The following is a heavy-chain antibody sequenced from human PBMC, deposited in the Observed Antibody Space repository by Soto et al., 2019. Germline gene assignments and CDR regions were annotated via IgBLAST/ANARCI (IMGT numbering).Heavy chain of an antibody. Sequence: GKGLEWIGYIYYSGSTNYNPSLKSRVTISVDTSKNQFSLKLSSVTAADTAVYYCARNPVAAAGGMDVWGQGTTVTVSS. J-gene: IGHJ6*02. CDR3: ARNPVAAAGGMDV. CDR2: IYYSGST. V-gene: IGHV4-59*01. D-gene: IGHD6-13*01.